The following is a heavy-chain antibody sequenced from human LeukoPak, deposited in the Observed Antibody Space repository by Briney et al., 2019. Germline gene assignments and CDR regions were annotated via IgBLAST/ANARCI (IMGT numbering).Heavy chain of an antibody. D-gene: IGHD6-13*01. V-gene: IGHV6-1*01. CDR3: TAESYSSTFDY. CDR2: TYYRFTWYN. CDR1: RDSVSSNSVT. Sequence: SQTLSLTCAISRDSVSSNSVTWNWIRQSPSRGLEWLGGTYYRFTWYNDYAVSVRGRITVNPDTSKNQFSLQLNSVTPEDTAVFYCTAESYSSTFDYWGQGTLVTVSS. J-gene: IGHJ4*02.